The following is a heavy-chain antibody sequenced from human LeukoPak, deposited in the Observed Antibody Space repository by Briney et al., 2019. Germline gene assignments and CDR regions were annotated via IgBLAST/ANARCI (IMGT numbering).Heavy chain of an antibody. J-gene: IGHJ4*02. V-gene: IGHV3-66*01. CDR1: GFTVNSNF. CDR3: VRGRVDLSYFDS. CDR2: IQTGGRT. D-gene: IGHD2-15*01. Sequence: GGSLRLSCAASGFTVNSNFMTWVRQAPGKGLEWVSVIQTGGRTYYADSVRGRFTISRDTSENTLYLQMNSLIVEDSAVYFCVRGRVDLSYFDSRGQGTLVTVSS.